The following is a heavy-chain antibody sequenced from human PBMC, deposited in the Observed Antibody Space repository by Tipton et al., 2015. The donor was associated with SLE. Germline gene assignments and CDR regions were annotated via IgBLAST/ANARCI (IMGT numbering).Heavy chain of an antibody. Sequence: TLSLTCAVSGSSISNGYYLGWIRQTPGKGLEWVASIDQRVNTYFNPSLKSRISISVDTSKNQFSLKVKSVTTADTAVYYCAVKSGYDYYWGQGTLVTVSS. D-gene: IGHD5-12*01. CDR2: IDQRVNT. CDR3: AVKSGYDYY. CDR1: GSSISNGYY. J-gene: IGHJ4*02. V-gene: IGHV4-38-2*01.